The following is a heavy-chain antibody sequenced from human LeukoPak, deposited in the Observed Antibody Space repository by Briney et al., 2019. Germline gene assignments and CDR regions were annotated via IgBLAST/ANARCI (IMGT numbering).Heavy chain of an antibody. Sequence: GGSLRLSCAASGFTFSDYYMSWVRQAPGKGLEWVSAISGSGGSTYYADSVKGRFTISRDNAKNSLYLQMNSLRAEDTAVYYCASKGLLAGLDYWGQGTLVTVSS. D-gene: IGHD6-19*01. CDR3: ASKGLLAGLDY. J-gene: IGHJ4*02. V-gene: IGHV3-23*01. CDR2: ISGSGGST. CDR1: GFTFSDYY.